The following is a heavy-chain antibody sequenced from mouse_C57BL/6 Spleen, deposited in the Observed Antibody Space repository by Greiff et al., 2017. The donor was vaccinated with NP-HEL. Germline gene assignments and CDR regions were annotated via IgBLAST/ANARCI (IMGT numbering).Heavy chain of an antibody. D-gene: IGHD4-1*01. CDR2: IWSDGST. CDR1: GFSLTSYG. V-gene: IGHV2-6-1*01. J-gene: IGHJ4*01. Sequence: VHLVESGPGLVAPSQSLSITCTVSGFSLTSYGVHWVRQPPGKGLEWLVVIWSDGSTNYNSALKSRLSISKDNSKSQVFCIMSSLQTVDTAMYYCARHGRRCAMDYWGQGTSVTVSS. CDR3: ARHGRRCAMDY.